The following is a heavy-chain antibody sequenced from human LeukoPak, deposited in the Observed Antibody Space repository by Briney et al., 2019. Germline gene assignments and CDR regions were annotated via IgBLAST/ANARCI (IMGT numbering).Heavy chain of an antibody. CDR2: ISSSSSTI. CDR1: GFTVSSSY. V-gene: IGHV3-48*01. J-gene: IGHJ4*02. Sequence: TGGSLRLSCAASGFTVSSSYMSWVRQAPGKGLEWVSYISSSSSTIYYADSVKGRFTISRDNAKNSLYLQMNSLRAEDTAVYYCARTRRPRTIFGVVTTGFDYWGQGTLVTVSS. D-gene: IGHD3-3*01. CDR3: ARTRRPRTIFGVVTTGFDY.